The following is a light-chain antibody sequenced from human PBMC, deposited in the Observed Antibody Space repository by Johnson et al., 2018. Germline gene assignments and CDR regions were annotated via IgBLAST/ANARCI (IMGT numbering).Light chain of an antibody. CDR1: SSNIGNNY. CDR3: GTWDSSLGAGNV. V-gene: IGLV1-51*01. CDR2: DNN. Sequence: QSVLTQPPSVSAAPGQKVTISCSGSSSNIGNNYVSWYQQLPGTAPKLLIYDNNKRPSGIPDRFSGSKSGTSATLGIPGLPTGAEADHYCGTWDSSLGAGNVVGTGTKVTVL. J-gene: IGLJ1*01.